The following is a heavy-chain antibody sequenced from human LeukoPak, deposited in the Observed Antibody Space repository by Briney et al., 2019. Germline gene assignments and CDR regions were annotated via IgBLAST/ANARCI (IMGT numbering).Heavy chain of an antibody. V-gene: IGHV4-31*03. CDR1: GGSISSGGYY. CDR3: ARDHGDYDAFDI. D-gene: IGHD3-10*01. CDR2: IYYSGST. Sequence: SETLSLTCTVSGGSISSGGYYWSWIRQHPGKGLEWIGYIYYSGSTYYNPSLKSRVTISVDTSKNQFSLKLSSVTAADTAVYYCARDHGDYDAFDIWGQGTMVTVSS. J-gene: IGHJ3*02.